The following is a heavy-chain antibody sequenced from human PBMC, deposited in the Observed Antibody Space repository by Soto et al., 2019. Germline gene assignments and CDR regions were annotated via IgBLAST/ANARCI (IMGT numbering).Heavy chain of an antibody. CDR3: ASPRRDYYCSYGMDV. V-gene: IGHV3-30*03. CDR2: ISNDALNK. Sequence: QVQLVESGGGVVQPGRSLRLSCAASGFTFSGYGMHWVRQAPGKGLEWVAVISNDALNKYYADSVKGRFAISRDDSRNTLYLQMNSLRAEDTAVYYCASPRRDYYCSYGMDVWGQGTTVTVSS. CDR1: GFTFSGYG. J-gene: IGHJ6*02.